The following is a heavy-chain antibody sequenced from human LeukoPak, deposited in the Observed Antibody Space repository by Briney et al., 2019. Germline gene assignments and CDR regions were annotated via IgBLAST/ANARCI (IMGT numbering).Heavy chain of an antibody. CDR2: ISGSNSYTSGSNTYT. CDR3: AAFYYSAFFDY. Sequence: PGGSLRLSCAASGFTFSDFYMSWIRQAPGKGLEWVSYISGSNSYTSGSNTYTNYADSVKGRFTISRDNAKKSLYLQMNSLRADDTAVYYCAAFYYSAFFDYWGQGTLVTVSS. J-gene: IGHJ4*02. CDR1: GFTFSDFY. D-gene: IGHD4/OR15-4a*01. V-gene: IGHV3-11*03.